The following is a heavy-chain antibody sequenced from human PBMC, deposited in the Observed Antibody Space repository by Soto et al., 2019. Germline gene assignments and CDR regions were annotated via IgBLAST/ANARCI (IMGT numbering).Heavy chain of an antibody. J-gene: IGHJ6*02. CDR1: GYTFTSYA. V-gene: IGHV1-3*01. Sequence: QVQLVQSGAEVKKPGASVKVSCKASGYTFTSYAMHWVRQAPGQSLEWMGWINAANGNTKYSQKFQGRVTITRDTSASTAYMELSSLRSEDTAVYYCASSGYSYGSYYYYGMDVWGQGTTVTVSS. D-gene: IGHD5-18*01. CDR2: INAANGNT. CDR3: ASSGYSYGSYYYYGMDV.